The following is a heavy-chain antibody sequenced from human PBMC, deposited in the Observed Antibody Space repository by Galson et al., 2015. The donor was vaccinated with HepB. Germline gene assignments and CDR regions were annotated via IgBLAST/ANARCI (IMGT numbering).Heavy chain of an antibody. CDR1: GGSISSGSYY. CDR2: IYTSGST. V-gene: IGHV4-61*02. Sequence: LSLTCTVSGGSISSGSYYWSWIRQPAGKGLEWVGRIYTSGSTNYNPSLKSRVTMSVDTSKNQFSLKLSSVTAADTAVYYCARDHRGALDYWGQGTLVTVSS. J-gene: IGHJ4*02. D-gene: IGHD3-16*01. CDR3: ARDHRGALDY.